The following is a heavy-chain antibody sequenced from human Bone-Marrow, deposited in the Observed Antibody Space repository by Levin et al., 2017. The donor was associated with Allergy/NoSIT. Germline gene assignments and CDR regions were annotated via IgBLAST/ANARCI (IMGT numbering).Heavy chain of an antibody. Sequence: GESLKISCKASGYTFTYYWIGWVRQPPGKGLEWMGIIRPSDSYTRYSPSFQGQVTMSADKSISTAFLQWSSLKASDTAMYYCARLESDGDQDFDYWGQGTLVTVSS. J-gene: IGHJ4*02. CDR2: IRPSDSYT. V-gene: IGHV5-51*01. CDR3: ARLESDGDQDFDY. D-gene: IGHD4-17*01. CDR1: GYTFTYYW.